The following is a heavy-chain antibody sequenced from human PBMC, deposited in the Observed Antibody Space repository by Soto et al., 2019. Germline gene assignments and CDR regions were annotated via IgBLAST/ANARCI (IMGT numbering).Heavy chain of an antibody. J-gene: IGHJ4*02. CDR2: INHSGST. D-gene: IGHD6-13*01. CDR1: GGSFSGYY. Sequence: SETLSLTCAVYGGSFSGYYWSWIRQPPGKGLEWIGEINHSGSTNYNPSLKSRVTISVDTSKNQFSLELSSVTAADTAVYYCARGPTYSSSWYADYWGQGTLVTVSS. V-gene: IGHV4-34*01. CDR3: ARGPTYSSSWYADY.